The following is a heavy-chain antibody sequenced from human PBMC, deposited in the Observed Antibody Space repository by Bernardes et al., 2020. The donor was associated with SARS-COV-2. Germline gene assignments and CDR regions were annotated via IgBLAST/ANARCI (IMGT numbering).Heavy chain of an antibody. CDR3: ARDRAGRMTDY. J-gene: IGHJ4*02. CDR1: GFPFSSYS. V-gene: IGHV3-48*04. Sequence: LRLSCEASGFPFSSYSMNWVRQAPGKGLEWISYISSSNRTIYYADSVKGRFTISRDNAKNSVHLQMTSLRVEDTAVYYCARDRAGRMTDYWGQGTLVTVSS. D-gene: IGHD2-15*01. CDR2: ISSSNRTI.